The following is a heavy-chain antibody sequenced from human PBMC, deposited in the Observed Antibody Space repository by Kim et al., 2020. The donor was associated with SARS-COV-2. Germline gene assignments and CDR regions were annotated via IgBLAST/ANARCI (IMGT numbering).Heavy chain of an antibody. CDR1: GGSVSSGSYY. Sequence: SETLSLTCTVSGGSVSSGSYYWSWIRQPPGKGLEWIGYIYYSGSTNYNPSLKSRVTISVDTSKNQFSLKLSSVTAADTAVYYCARDPVVVPAAISPDWYFDLWGRGTLVTVSS. V-gene: IGHV4-61*01. J-gene: IGHJ2*01. CDR2: IYYSGST. CDR3: ARDPVVVPAAISPDWYFDL. D-gene: IGHD2-2*01.